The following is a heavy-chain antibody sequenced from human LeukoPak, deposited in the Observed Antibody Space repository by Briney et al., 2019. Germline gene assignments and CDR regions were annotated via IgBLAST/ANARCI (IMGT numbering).Heavy chain of an antibody. V-gene: IGHV3-53*04. J-gene: IGHJ6*02. CDR2: IYSGGST. Sequence: GGSLRLSCAASGFTVSSNYMSWVRQAPGKGLEWVSVIYSGGSTYYADSVKGRFTISRHNSKNTLYLQMNSLRAEDTAVYYCAREGSYYSDYYGMDVWGQGTTVTVPS. CDR1: GFTVSSNY. D-gene: IGHD1-26*01. CDR3: AREGSYYSDYYGMDV.